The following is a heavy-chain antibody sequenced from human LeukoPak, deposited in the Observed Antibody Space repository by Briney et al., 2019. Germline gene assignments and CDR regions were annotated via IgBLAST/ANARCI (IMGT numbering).Heavy chain of an antibody. V-gene: IGHV4-59*12. J-gene: IGHJ4*02. Sequence: PSETLSLTCTVSGDSISSYYWSWIRQPPGKGLEWIGYVYYSGSTNYNPSLKSRVTISVDTSKNQFSLKLSSVTAADTAVYYCARGVGQLALYYWGQGTLVTVSS. CDR1: GDSISSYY. CDR2: VYYSGST. D-gene: IGHD6-13*01. CDR3: ARGVGQLALYY.